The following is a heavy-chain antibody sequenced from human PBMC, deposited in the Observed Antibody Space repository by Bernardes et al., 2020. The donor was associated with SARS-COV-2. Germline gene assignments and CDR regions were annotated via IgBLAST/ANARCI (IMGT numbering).Heavy chain of an antibody. J-gene: IGHJ5*02. CDR1: GFTFSNYA. Sequence: GGSLRLSCLASGFTFSNYAMTWVRQAPGKGLDWVSTISGDGGATYYADSVKGRFTISRDNSKNTLFLQMNSLTAEDTALYYCAKTRPHNCDVVESDLWGQGTLVTVSS. D-gene: IGHD2-21*01. CDR2: ISGDGGAT. CDR3: AKTRPHNCDVVESDL. V-gene: IGHV3-23*01.